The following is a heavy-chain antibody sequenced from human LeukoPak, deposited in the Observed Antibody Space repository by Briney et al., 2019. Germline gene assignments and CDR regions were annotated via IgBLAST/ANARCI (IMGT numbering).Heavy chain of an antibody. CDR1: GFTFSSYG. Sequence: PGGSLRLSCAAFGFTFSSYGMHWVRQAPGKGLEWVAVISYDGSKKYYAESVKGRFTISRDNSKNTLYLQMNSLRVEDTAVYYCARGDGVYVYWGQGTLVTVSS. CDR3: ARGDGVYVY. D-gene: IGHD5/OR15-5a*01. V-gene: IGHV3-30*03. CDR2: ISYDGSKK. J-gene: IGHJ4*02.